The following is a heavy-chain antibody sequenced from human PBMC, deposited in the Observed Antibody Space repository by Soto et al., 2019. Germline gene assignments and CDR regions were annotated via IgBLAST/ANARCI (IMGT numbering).Heavy chain of an antibody. CDR1: GYSFSTYW. D-gene: IGHD2-15*01. CDR3: ARLSIRMWYGDY. V-gene: IGHV5-10-1*01. CDR2: IDPSDSFT. Sequence: HGESLKISCKGSGYSFSTYWITWVRQKPGKGLEWMGRIDPSDSFTNYSPSFQGHVTISGDKSISTAYLQWSSLKASDTAMYYCARLSIRMWYGDYWGQGALVTVSS. J-gene: IGHJ4*02.